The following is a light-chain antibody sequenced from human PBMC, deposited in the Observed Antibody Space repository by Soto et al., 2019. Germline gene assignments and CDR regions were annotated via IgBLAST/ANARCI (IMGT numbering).Light chain of an antibody. V-gene: IGKV1-39*01. CDR3: RQSHSTPSI. CDR1: QSISTY. J-gene: IGKJ5*01. CDR2: AAS. Sequence: DIQMTQSPSSLSASVGDRVTITCRASQSISTYLNWYQQRPGKAPKLLIYAASTLQSGVPSRFSGSGSETDFTLTISSRQVEDFATHFRRQSHSTPSIFGLGTRLEIK.